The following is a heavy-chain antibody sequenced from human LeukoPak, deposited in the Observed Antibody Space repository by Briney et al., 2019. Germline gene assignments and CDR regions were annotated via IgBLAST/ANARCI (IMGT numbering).Heavy chain of an antibody. CDR3: AHTFYDSSVGPFDY. CDR2: IYWNDDK. V-gene: IGHV2-5*01. CDR1: GFSLRTSGVG. Sequence: SGPTLVKPTQTLTLSCTCSGFSLRTSGVGVGWIRQPPGKALEWLALIYWNDDKRYSPSLKSRLTLTKDTSKNQVALTMTNMNPVDTATYYCAHTFYDSSVGPFDYWGQGTLVTVSS. D-gene: IGHD3-22*01. J-gene: IGHJ4*02.